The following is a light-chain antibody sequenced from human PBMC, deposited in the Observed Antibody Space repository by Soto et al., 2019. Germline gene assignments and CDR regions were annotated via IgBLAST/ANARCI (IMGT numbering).Light chain of an antibody. J-gene: IGLJ3*02. V-gene: IGLV4-69*01. CDR3: QTWSTDMRV. Sequence: QSVLTQSPSASASLGASVKLTCTLSSGHNSYAIAWHQQQPEKGPRYLMKVNSDGSHSKGDGIPDRFSGSSSGAERYLTISSLQSEDEADYYCQTWSTDMRVFGGGTKLTVL. CDR1: SGHNSYA. CDR2: VNSDGSH.